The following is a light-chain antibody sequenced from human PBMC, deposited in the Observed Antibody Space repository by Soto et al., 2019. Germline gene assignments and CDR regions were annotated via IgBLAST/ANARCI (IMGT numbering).Light chain of an antibody. V-gene: IGKV1-39*01. Sequence: DIQMTQSPSSLSASVGDRATITCRASQSLSNYLNWNQQKPRKAPKLPTYAASSLQCAVPSRFCGSGCGSYFSITISSLQPEDFATYYWHQSYSTPRCTFGGGTKVEIK. CDR3: HQSYSTPRCT. CDR1: QSLSNY. J-gene: IGKJ4*01. CDR2: AAS.